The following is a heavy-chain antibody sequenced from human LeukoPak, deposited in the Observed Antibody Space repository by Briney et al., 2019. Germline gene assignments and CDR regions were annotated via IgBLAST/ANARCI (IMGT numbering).Heavy chain of an antibody. J-gene: IGHJ4*03. Sequence: GSLRLSCAASGFTFSSYGMHWVRQAPGKGLEWVAFIRYDGSNKYYADSVKGRFTISRDNSKNTLYLQMNSLRAEDTAVYYCAKGRLTQLDPLDHRGQGTPVTGSS. CDR3: AKGRLTQLDPLDH. D-gene: IGHD6-6*01. CDR2: IRYDGSNK. CDR1: GFTFSSYG. V-gene: IGHV3-30*02.